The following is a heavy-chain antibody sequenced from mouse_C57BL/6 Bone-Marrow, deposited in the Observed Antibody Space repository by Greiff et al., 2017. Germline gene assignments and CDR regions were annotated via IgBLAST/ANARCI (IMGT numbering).Heavy chain of an antibody. J-gene: IGHJ4*01. V-gene: IGHV5-4*01. CDR1: GFTFSSYA. CDR2: ISDGGSYT. Sequence: EVKLVESGGGLVKPGGSLKLSCAASGFTFSSYAMSWVRQTPEKRLEWVATISDGGSYTYYPDNVKGRFTISRDNAKNNLYLQMSHLKSEDTAMYYCARDPVGLRRAMDYWGQGTSVTVSS. D-gene: IGHD2-4*01. CDR3: ARDPVGLRRAMDY.